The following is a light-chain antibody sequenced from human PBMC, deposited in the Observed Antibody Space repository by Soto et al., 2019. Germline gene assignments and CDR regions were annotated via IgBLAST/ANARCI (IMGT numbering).Light chain of an antibody. Sequence: QSVLTQSPSASASLGASFKLTCTLSSEHNSYTIAWHQQQPEKGPRYLMKLNTDGSHSRGDGIPDRFSGSRSGAERYLTISSLQSEDEADYYCQTWGAGIVVFGGGTELTVL. CDR2: LNTDGSH. V-gene: IGLV4-69*01. CDR3: QTWGAGIVV. J-gene: IGLJ2*01. CDR1: SEHNSYT.